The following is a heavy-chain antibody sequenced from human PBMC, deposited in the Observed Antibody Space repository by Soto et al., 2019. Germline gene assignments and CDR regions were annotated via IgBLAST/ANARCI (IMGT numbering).Heavy chain of an antibody. Sequence: SETLSLTCTVSGGSISSGDYYWSWIRQPPGKGLEWIGYIYYSGSTYYNPSLKSRVTISVDTSKNQFSLKLSSVTAADTAVYYCARHVGYYSQGEWFDPWGQGTLVTVSS. J-gene: IGHJ5*02. CDR2: IYYSGST. V-gene: IGHV4-30-4*01. CDR1: GGSISSGDYY. D-gene: IGHD2-15*01. CDR3: ARHVGYYSQGEWFDP.